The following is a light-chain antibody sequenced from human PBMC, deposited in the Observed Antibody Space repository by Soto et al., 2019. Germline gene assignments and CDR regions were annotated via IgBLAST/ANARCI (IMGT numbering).Light chain of an antibody. CDR2: AAS. Sequence: EIVLTQSPGTLSLSPGERATLSCRASQPVNSDYLTWYQQKPGQAPRLLIYAASSGATGIPDRFSGSGSETDFTLTINRLELEDFTVYYCQYYGNSRITFGQGTRLEIK. CDR1: QPVNSDY. J-gene: IGKJ5*01. V-gene: IGKV3-20*01. CDR3: QYYGNSRIT.